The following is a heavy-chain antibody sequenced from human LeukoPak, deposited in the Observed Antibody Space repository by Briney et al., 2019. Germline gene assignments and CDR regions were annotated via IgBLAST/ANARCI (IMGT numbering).Heavy chain of an antibody. CDR3: AREGSAFDI. CDR1: GGSISSYY. CDR2: IYYSGST. V-gene: IGHV4-59*12. Sequence: SETLSLTCTVSGGSISSYYWSWIRQPPGKGLEWIGYIYYSGSTKYNPSLKSRVTISVDTSKKQFSLKLSSVTAADTAVYYCAREGSAFDIWGQGTMVTVSS. J-gene: IGHJ3*02.